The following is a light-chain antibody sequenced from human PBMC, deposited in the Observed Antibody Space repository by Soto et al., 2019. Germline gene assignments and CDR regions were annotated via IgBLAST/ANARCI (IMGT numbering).Light chain of an antibody. CDR1: SSNVGSNY. CDR2: DKN. V-gene: IGLV1-51*01. Sequence: QSVLTQPPSVSAAPGQKVIISCSGSSSNVGSNYVSWYQQLPGKAPKLLIYDKNERPSGISDRFSASKSGTSATLGITGLQTGDEADYYWGAWDHSLNVGVFGGGTKLTVL. CDR3: GAWDHSLNVGV. J-gene: IGLJ3*02.